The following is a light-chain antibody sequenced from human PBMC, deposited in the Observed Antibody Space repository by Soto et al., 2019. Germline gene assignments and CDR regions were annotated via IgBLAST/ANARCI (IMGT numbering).Light chain of an antibody. J-gene: IGKJ2*01. CDR1: HDITNY. Sequence: DTQMTQTPSSLSASVGDRVTITCRASHDITNYLAWFQQKPGKAPKSLIYATSTLQSGVPSRFSGSGFGADFTLTIDSLQPEDFATYYCQQYKGYPYTFGQGTKLEIK. V-gene: IGKV1-16*01. CDR2: ATS. CDR3: QQYKGYPYT.